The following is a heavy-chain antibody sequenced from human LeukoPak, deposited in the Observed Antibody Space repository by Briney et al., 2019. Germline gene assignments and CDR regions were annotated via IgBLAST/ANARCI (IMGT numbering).Heavy chain of an antibody. CDR2: IYTSGST. V-gene: IGHV4-4*07. CDR1: GGSISSYY. J-gene: IGHJ6*03. D-gene: IGHD1-1*01. Sequence: SETLSLTYTVSGGSISSYYWSWIRQPAGKGLEWIGRIYTSGSTNYNPSLKSRVTMSVDTSKNQFSLKLSSVIAADTAVYYCAREQLELGLYYYYYMDVWGKGTTVTVSS. CDR3: AREQLELGLYYYYYMDV.